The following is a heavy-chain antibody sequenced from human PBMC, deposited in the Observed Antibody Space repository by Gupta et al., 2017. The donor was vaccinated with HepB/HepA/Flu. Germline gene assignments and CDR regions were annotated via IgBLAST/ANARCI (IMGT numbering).Heavy chain of an antibody. V-gene: IGHV3-7*01. J-gene: IGHJ4*02. CDR3: VRDEDS. CDR2: IHPDGRGK. Sequence: EVQLVESGGGLVQPGESLRLSCAASGFTLSSSWMSWVRQPPGKGLEGVANIHPDGRGKYYVDSVKGRFASSRDTSKNSMFLQMNSLRPEDTALYYCVRDEDSWGQGNLVTVSS. CDR1: GFTLSSSW.